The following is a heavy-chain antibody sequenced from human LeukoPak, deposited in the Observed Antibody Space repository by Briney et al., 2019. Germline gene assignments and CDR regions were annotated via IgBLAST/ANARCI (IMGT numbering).Heavy chain of an antibody. Sequence: PSETLSLTCAIYGGSFSGYYWSWIRQPPGKGLEWIGEINHSGSTNYNPPLKSRVTISVDTSKNQFSLKLSSVTAADTAVYYCARGRRRLYDSSGSLGGWFDPWGQGTLVTVSS. J-gene: IGHJ5*02. CDR3: ARGRRRLYDSSGSLGGWFDP. V-gene: IGHV4-34*01. CDR2: INHSGST. D-gene: IGHD3-22*01. CDR1: GGSFSGYY.